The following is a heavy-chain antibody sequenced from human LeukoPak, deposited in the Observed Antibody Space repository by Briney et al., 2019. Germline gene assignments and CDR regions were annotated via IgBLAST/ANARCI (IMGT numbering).Heavy chain of an antibody. J-gene: IGHJ4*02. CDR1: GYSISSGYY. D-gene: IGHD3/OR15-3a*01. Sequence: SERLSLTCTVSGYSISSGYYWAWIRQPPGKGLEWIGSIYHSGSTYYNPSLKSRVTISIDTSKNQISLRLTSVTATDTAMYYCARQTGSGLFTLPGGQGTLVTVSS. CDR2: IYHSGST. CDR3: ARQTGSGLFTLP. V-gene: IGHV4-38-2*02.